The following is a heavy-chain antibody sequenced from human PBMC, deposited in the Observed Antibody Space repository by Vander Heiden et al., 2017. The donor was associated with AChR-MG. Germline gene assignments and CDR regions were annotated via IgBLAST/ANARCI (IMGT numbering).Heavy chain of an antibody. D-gene: IGHD3-22*01. J-gene: IGHJ4*02. CDR3: ARAVTYYYDSSGHSYYFDY. CDR2: IIPIFGTA. Sequence: QVQLVQSGAEVKKPGSSVKVSCKASGGTFSSYANSWVRQAPGQGLEWMGGIIPIFGTANYAQKFQGRVTITADESTSTAYMELSSLRSEDTAVYYCARAVTYYYDSSGHSYYFDYWGQGTLVTVSS. CDR1: GGTFSSYA. V-gene: IGHV1-69*01.